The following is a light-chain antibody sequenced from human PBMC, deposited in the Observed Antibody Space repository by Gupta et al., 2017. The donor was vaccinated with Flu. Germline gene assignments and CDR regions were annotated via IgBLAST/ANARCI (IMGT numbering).Light chain of an antibody. CDR3: CSYAGTYV. CDR2: DVT. J-gene: IGLJ1*01. Sequence: QSALTQPRSVSGSPGQSVTISCTGTSSDVGAYDYVSWYRHHPGKAPKLMIYDVTKRPSGVPDRFSGPKSGNSASLTISGLQAEDEADYFCCSYAGTYVFGTGTKVTVL. CDR1: SSDVGAYDY. V-gene: IGLV2-11*01.